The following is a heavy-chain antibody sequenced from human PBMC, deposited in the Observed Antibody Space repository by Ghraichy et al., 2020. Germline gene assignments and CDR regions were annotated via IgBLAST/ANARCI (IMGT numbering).Heavy chain of an antibody. J-gene: IGHJ4*02. CDR2: IYYSGST. CDR1: GGSISSSSYY. Sequence: SETLSLPCTVSGGSISSSSYYWGWIRQPPGKGLEWIGSIYYSGSTYYNPSLKSRVTISVDTSKNQFSLKLSSVTAADTAVYYCARGSAARPHYWGQGTLVTVSS. CDR3: ARGSAARPHY. V-gene: IGHV4-39*07. D-gene: IGHD6-6*01.